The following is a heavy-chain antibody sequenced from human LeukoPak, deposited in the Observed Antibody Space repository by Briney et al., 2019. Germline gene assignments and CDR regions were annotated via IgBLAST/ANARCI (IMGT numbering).Heavy chain of an antibody. V-gene: IGHV3-66*02. CDR1: GFTVSSNY. Sequence: GGSLRLSCAASGFTVSSNYMSWVRQAPGKGLEWVSVIYSGGSTYYADSVKGRFTISRDNSKNTLYLQMNSLRAEDTAVYYCALSDFWSGYLGYWGQGTLVTVSS. J-gene: IGHJ4*02. CDR2: IYSGGST. D-gene: IGHD3-3*01. CDR3: ALSDFWSGYLGY.